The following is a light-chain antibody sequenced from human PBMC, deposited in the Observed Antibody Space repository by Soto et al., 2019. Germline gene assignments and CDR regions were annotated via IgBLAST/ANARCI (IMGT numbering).Light chain of an antibody. CDR2: RAS. CDR1: QDINRY. J-gene: IGKJ4*01. CDR3: QQVDSSPRT. V-gene: IGKV1-9*01. Sequence: IQLTQSPSFLSASVGDRVTITCRASQDINRYIASYKQKSGQAPKLLIYRASNLRSGVPSRFSGSGSGTDFTLTISSLQPEDFATYHCQQVDSSPRTFGGGTKLEIK.